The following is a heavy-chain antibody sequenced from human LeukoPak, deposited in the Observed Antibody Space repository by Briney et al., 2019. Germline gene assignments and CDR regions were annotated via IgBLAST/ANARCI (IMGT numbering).Heavy chain of an antibody. D-gene: IGHD2-8*01. CDR3: ARYGYYYYYGMDV. Sequence: PSETLSLTCAVYGGSFSGYYWSWIRQPPGKGLEWIGEINHSGSTNYNPSLKSRVTISVDTSKNQFSLKLSSVTAADTAVYYCARYGYYYYYGMDVWGQGTTVTVSS. CDR1: GGSFSGYY. V-gene: IGHV4-34*01. CDR2: INHSGST. J-gene: IGHJ6*02.